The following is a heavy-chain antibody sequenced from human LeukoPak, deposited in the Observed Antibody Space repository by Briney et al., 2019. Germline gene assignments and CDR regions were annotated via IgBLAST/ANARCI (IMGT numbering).Heavy chain of an antibody. J-gene: IGHJ6*02. Sequence: ASVKVSCKVSGYTLTELSMHWVRQAPGKGLEWMGGFDPEDGETIYAQKFQGRVTMTEDTSTDTAYMELSSLRSEDTAVYYCATDPPITMVRGVPYGMDVWGQGTTVTVSS. D-gene: IGHD3-10*01. CDR3: ATDPPITMVRGVPYGMDV. V-gene: IGHV1-24*01. CDR1: GYTLTELS. CDR2: FDPEDGET.